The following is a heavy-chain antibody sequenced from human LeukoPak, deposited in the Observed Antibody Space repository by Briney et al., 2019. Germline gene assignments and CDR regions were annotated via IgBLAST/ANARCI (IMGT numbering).Heavy chain of an antibody. CDR1: GFTFSSYA. J-gene: IGHJ4*02. V-gene: IGHV3-23*01. CDR3: AKTVRGRRARVATDYYFDY. Sequence: GGSLRLYCAASGFTFSSYAMSWVRQAPGKGLEWVSAISGSGGSTYYADSVKGRFTISRDNSKNTLYLQMNSLRAEDTAVYYCAKTVRGRRARVATDYYFDYWGQGTLVTVSS. CDR2: ISGSGGST. D-gene: IGHD5-12*01.